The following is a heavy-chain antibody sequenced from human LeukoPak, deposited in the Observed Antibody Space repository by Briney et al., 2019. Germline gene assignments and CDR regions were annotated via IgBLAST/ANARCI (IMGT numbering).Heavy chain of an antibody. CDR2: IYYSGST. D-gene: IGHD3-10*01. CDR3: ARGVRGVMSPFDY. Sequence: SETLSLTCTVSGGSISSSSYYWGWIRQPPGKGLEWIGSIYYSGSTYYNPSLKSRVTISVDTSKNQFSLKLSSVTAADTAVYYCARGVRGVMSPFDYWGQGTLVTVSS. CDR1: GGSISSSSYY. V-gene: IGHV4-39*07. J-gene: IGHJ4*02.